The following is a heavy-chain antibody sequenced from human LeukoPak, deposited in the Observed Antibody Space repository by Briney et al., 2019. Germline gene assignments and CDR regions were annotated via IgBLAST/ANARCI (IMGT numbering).Heavy chain of an antibody. CDR2: ISGSGGST. CDR3: AKDMLGERHTYFDY. J-gene: IGHJ4*02. Sequence: GGSLRLSRAASGFTFSSYAMSWVRQAPGKGLEWVSAISGSGGSTYYADSVKGRFTISRDNSKNTLYLQMNSLRAEDTAVYYCAKDMLGERHTYFDYWGQGTLVTVSS. V-gene: IGHV3-23*01. D-gene: IGHD3-10*02. CDR1: GFTFSSYA.